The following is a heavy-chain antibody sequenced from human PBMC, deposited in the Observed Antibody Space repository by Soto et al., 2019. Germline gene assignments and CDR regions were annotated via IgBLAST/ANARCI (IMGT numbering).Heavy chain of an antibody. CDR2: IYTSGST. Sequence: QVQLQESGPGLVKPSETLSLTCTVSGGSISSYYWSWIRQPAGKGLEWIGPIYTSGSTNYNPLLKSRVPRSVDTSRNKFSLTRCSVTAADTAVYYCARDRYRITIFGMFRQAYWYFDLRGGGSLGRVST. D-gene: IGHD3-3*01. J-gene: IGHJ2*01. V-gene: IGHV4-4*07. CDR1: GGSISSYY. CDR3: ARDRYRITIFGMFRQAYWYFDL.